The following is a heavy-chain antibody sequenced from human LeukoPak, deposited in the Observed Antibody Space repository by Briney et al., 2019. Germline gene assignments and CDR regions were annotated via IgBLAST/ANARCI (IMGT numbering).Heavy chain of an antibody. D-gene: IGHD7-27*01. Sequence: GGSLRLSCAASGFTFSSYAMHWVRQAPGKGLEWVAVISYDGSNKYYADSVKGRFTISRDNSKNTLYLQMNSLRAEDTAVYYCVKETGDVGQGGFEIWGQGTMVIVS. J-gene: IGHJ3*02. CDR2: ISYDGSNK. V-gene: IGHV3-30-3*01. CDR1: GFTFSSYA. CDR3: VKETGDVGQGGFEI.